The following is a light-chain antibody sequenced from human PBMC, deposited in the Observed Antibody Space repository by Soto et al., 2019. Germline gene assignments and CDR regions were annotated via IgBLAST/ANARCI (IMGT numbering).Light chain of an antibody. CDR3: QHYGSSTA. CDR1: QSVDSSF. V-gene: IGKV3-20*01. CDR2: DAS. J-gene: IGKJ1*01. Sequence: EIVLTQSPGTLSLSPGERAALSCRASQSVDSSFLGWYQQKPGQAPRLLIYDASNRATGIPARFSGSGSGTDFTLTISSLEPEDFAVYYCQHYGSSTAFGQGTKVDIK.